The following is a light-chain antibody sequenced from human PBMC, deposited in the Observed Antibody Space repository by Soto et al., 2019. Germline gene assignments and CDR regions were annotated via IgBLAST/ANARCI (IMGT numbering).Light chain of an antibody. Sequence: QSALTQPASVSGSPGQSITIACTGTSSDVGGYNYVSWYQQYPGKAPRLVISDVSNRPSGVSNRFSGSKSGNSASLTISGLQAEDEADYYCSSYTCSSAYVFGTGTKQTVL. CDR2: DVS. V-gene: IGLV2-14*01. J-gene: IGLJ1*01. CDR3: SSYTCSSAYV. CDR1: SSDVGGYNY.